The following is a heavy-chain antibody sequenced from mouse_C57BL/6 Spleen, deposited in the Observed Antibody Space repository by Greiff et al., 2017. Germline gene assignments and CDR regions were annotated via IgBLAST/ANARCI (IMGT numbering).Heavy chain of an antibody. V-gene: IGHV1-82*01. D-gene: IGHD3-2*02. CDR3: ARSVTAQAFFDY. Sequence: LQESGPELVKPGASVTISCKASGYAFSSSWMNWVKQRPGKGLEWIGRIYPGDGDTNYNGKFKGKATLTADKSSSTAYMQLSSLTSEDSAVYFCARSVTAQAFFDYWGQGTTLTVSS. CDR2: IYPGDGDT. J-gene: IGHJ2*01. CDR1: GYAFSSSW.